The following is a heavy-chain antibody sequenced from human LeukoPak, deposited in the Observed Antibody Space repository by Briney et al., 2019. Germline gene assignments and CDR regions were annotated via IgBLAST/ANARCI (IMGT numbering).Heavy chain of an antibody. CDR3: ARGPHTGVNYYDSSGYYY. Sequence: SETLSLTCTVSGGSISSSSYYWGWIRQPPGKGLEWIGSIYYSGSTYYNPSLKSRVTISVDTSKNQFSLKLSSVTAADTAVYYCARGPHTGVNYYDSSGYYYWGQGTLVTVSS. CDR2: IYYSGST. CDR1: GGSISSSSYY. J-gene: IGHJ4*02. V-gene: IGHV4-39*01. D-gene: IGHD3-22*01.